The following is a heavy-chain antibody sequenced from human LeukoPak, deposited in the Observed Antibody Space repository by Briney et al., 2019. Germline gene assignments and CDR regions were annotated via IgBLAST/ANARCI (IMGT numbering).Heavy chain of an antibody. Sequence: SQTLSLTCAISGDSVSRNSAAWIWIRQSPSRGLEWLGRTYYRSKWFNDYAVSVQSRITINPDTSTNQVSLQLNSVTPEDTAVYYCVRGVAVSGFDYWGQGTLVTVSS. CDR2: TYYRSKWFN. CDR1: GDSVSRNSAA. V-gene: IGHV6-1*01. J-gene: IGHJ4*02. D-gene: IGHD5/OR15-5a*01. CDR3: VRGVAVSGFDY.